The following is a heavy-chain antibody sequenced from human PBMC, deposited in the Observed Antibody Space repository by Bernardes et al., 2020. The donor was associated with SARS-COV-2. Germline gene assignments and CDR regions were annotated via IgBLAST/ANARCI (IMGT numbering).Heavy chain of an antibody. CDR1: GFTSSSHW. J-gene: IGHJ6*02. CDR3: ARDSGYYYGSGSQMYYYYYGMDV. CDR2: IKQAGSEK. D-gene: IGHD3-10*01. V-gene: IGHV3-7*01. Sequence: GGSLRLSCAASGFTSSSHWMSWVRQAPGKWLEWVANIKQAGSEKYYVDSVKGRFTISRDNAKNSLYLQMNSLRAEDTAVYYCARDSGYYYGSGSQMYYYYYGMDVWGQGTTVTVSS.